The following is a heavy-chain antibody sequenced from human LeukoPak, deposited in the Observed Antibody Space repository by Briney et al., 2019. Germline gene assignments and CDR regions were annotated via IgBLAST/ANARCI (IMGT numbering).Heavy chain of an antibody. CDR2: INHSGST. J-gene: IGHJ6*02. V-gene: IGHV4-34*01. D-gene: IGHD6-19*01. Sequence: PSETLSLTCAVYGGSFSGYHWNWIRQPSGKGLEWIGEINHSGSTNYNPSLKNRVTISVDTSKNQFSLKLSSVTAADTAVYYCARVLAVAGYYGMDVWGQGTTVTVSS. CDR3: ARVLAVAGYYGMDV. CDR1: GGSFSGYH.